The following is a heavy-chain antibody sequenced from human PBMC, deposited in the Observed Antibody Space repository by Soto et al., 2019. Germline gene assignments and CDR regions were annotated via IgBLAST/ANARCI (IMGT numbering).Heavy chain of an antibody. CDR3: ARSYSSGYYID. J-gene: IGHJ4*02. D-gene: IGHD3-22*01. V-gene: IGHV3-30-3*01. CDR2: ISYDGSNK. CDR1: GFTFSSYA. Sequence: GGSLRLSCAASGFTFSSYAMHWVRQAPGKGLEWVAVISYDGSNKYYADSVKGRFTISRDNSKNTLYLQMNSLRAEDTAVYYCARSYSSGYYIDWGQGTLVTVSS.